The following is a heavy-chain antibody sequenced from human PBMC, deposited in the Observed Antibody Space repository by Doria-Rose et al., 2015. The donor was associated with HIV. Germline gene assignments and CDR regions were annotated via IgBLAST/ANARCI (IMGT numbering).Heavy chain of an antibody. D-gene: IGHD7-27*01. CDR3: ARLRLGMLDY. J-gene: IGHJ4*02. V-gene: IGHV4-4*09. Sequence: PGLVKPSDTLSLTCTVSGGSISSYYWSWIRQPPGRGLEWIGYIYTSGSTNYNPSLKSRVTISVDTSKNQFSLKLSSVTAADTAVYYCARLRLGMLDYWGQGTLVTVSS. CDR2: IYTSGST. CDR1: GGSISSYY.